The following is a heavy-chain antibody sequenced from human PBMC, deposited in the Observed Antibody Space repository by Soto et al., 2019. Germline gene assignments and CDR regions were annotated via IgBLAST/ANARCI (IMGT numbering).Heavy chain of an antibody. CDR2: IFPLLATA. V-gene: IGHV1-69*01. J-gene: IGHJ5*02. CDR1: GGDFSNFA. Sequence: QVQLVQSGAEVKRPGSSVKVSCKAYGGDFSNFAISWVRQAPGQGLEWVGGIFPLLATATYTQKLHGRVAITADESTTTVYMELSSLRSDDTAVYYCAREVSHLVGGTHFASWGQGTLVTVSS. D-gene: IGHD1-26*01. CDR3: AREVSHLVGGTHFAS.